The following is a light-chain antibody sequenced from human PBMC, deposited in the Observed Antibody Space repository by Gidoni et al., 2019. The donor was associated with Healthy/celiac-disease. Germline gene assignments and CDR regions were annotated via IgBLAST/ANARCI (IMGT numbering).Light chain of an antibody. CDR1: QGISSY. Sequence: AIRMTQSPSSFSASTGDRVTITCRASQGISSYLAWYQQKPGNAPKLLIYAASTLQSGVPSMFSGSGSVTDFTLTISCLQSEDFATYYCQQYYSYPHTFGQGTKLEI. CDR2: AAS. CDR3: QQYYSYPHT. J-gene: IGKJ2*01. V-gene: IGKV1-8*01.